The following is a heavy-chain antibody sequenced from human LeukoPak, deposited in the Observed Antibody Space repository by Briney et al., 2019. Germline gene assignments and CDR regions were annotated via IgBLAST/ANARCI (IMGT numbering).Heavy chain of an antibody. V-gene: IGHV1-18*01. J-gene: IGHJ5*02. CDR1: GYTFSSYG. D-gene: IGHD4-17*01. CDR2: ISAYNGNT. Sequence: ASVKVSCKASGYTFSSYGISWVRQAPGQGLEWMGWISAYNGNTNYAQKLQGRVTMTRNTSMSTAYMELSSLRSEDTAVYYCARIRKGTVTRRGWFDPWGQGTLVTVSS. CDR3: ARIRKGTVTRRGWFDP.